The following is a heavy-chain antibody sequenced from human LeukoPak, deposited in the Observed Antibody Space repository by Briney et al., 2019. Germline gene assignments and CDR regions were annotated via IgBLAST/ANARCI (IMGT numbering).Heavy chain of an antibody. V-gene: IGHV1-18*01. CDR3: ARDPPRDCSSTSCYFGPRRNWYFDL. J-gene: IGHJ2*01. CDR2: ISAYNGNT. Sequence: AASVKVSCKASGGTFSSYAISWVRQAPGQGLEWMGWISAYNGNTNYAQKLQGRVTMTTDTSTSTAYMELRSLRSDDTAVYYCARDPPRDCSSTSCYFGPRRNWYFDLWGRGTLVTVSS. D-gene: IGHD2-2*01. CDR1: GGTFSSYA.